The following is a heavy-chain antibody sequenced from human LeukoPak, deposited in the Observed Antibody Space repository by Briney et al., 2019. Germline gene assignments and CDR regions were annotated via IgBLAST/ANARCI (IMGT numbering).Heavy chain of an antibody. CDR1: GGSIRSSSYY. D-gene: IGHD6-19*01. J-gene: IGHJ4*02. Sequence: SETLSLTCTVSGGSIRSSSYYWGWMRQPPGKGLEWIGSIYYSGSTYYNASLKSRGTISVDTSKNQFSLKLNSVTAADTAVYFCARQVVAVAGTGYFDYWGQGTLVTVSS. V-gene: IGHV4-39*01. CDR2: IYYSGST. CDR3: ARQVVAVAGTGYFDY.